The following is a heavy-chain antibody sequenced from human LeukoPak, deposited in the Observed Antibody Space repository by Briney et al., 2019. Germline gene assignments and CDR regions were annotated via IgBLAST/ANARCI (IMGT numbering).Heavy chain of an antibody. CDR2: FDPEDGET. CDR1: GYTLTELS. Sequence: ASVKVSCKVSGYTLTELSMHWVRQAPGKGLEWMGGFDPEDGETIYAQKFQGRVTMTEDTSTDTAYMELSSLRSEDTAVCYCATGRIAAPSYYYYGMDVWGQGTTVTVSS. J-gene: IGHJ6*02. V-gene: IGHV1-24*01. CDR3: ATGRIAAPSYYYYGMDV. D-gene: IGHD6-13*01.